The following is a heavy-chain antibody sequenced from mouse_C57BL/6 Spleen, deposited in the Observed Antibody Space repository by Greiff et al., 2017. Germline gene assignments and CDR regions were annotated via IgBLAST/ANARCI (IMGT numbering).Heavy chain of an antibody. J-gene: IGHJ4*01. CDR3: ARSPITTVVATGAMDY. V-gene: IGHV1-55*01. Sequence: QVQLQQPGAELVKPGASVKMSCKASGYTFTSYWITWVKQRPGQGLEWIGDIYPGSGSTNYNEKFKSKATLTVDTSSSTAYMQLSSLTSEDSAVYSCARSPITTVVATGAMDYWGQGTSVTVSS. CDR2: IYPGSGST. D-gene: IGHD1-1*01. CDR1: GYTFTSYW.